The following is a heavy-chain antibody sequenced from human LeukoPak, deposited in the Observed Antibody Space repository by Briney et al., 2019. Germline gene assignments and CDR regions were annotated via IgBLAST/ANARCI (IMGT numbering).Heavy chain of an antibody. CDR1: GYTFTGYY. CDR3: ARGSGVAARWWYFDY. D-gene: IGHD6-6*01. CDR2: INPNSGGT. Sequence: GASVKVSCKASGYTFTGYYMHWVRQAPGQGLEWMGWINPNSGGTNYAQKFQGRVTMTRDTSISTAYMELSRLRSDDTAVYYCARGSGVAARWWYFDYWGQGTLVTVSS. V-gene: IGHV1-2*02. J-gene: IGHJ4*02.